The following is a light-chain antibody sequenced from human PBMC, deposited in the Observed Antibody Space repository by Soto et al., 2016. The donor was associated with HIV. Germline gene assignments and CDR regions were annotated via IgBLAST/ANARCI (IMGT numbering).Light chain of an antibody. CDR2: DAS. J-gene: IGKJ1*01. Sequence: DIQMTQSPSSLSASVGDRVTITCRASQGIGRFLNWYQQIAGKAPNLLIYDASTLQSGVPSRFSGSESGTDFTLIINSLQPEDFATYYCQQSYITPRTFGQGTKVEIK. CDR3: QQSYITPRT. V-gene: IGKV1-39*01. CDR1: QGIGRF.